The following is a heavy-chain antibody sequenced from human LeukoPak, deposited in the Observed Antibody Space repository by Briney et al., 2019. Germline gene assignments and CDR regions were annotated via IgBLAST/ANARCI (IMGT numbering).Heavy chain of an antibody. J-gene: IGHJ4*02. CDR3: ARGSDYGDYVGGDY. D-gene: IGHD4-17*01. V-gene: IGHV1-69*05. CDR1: GGTFSSYA. Sequence: ASVKVSCKASGGTFSSYAISWVRQAPGQGLEWMGRIIPIFGTANYAQKFQGRVTITTDESTSTAYMELSSLRSEDTAVYYCARGSDYGDYVGGDYWGQRTLVTVSS. CDR2: IIPIFGTA.